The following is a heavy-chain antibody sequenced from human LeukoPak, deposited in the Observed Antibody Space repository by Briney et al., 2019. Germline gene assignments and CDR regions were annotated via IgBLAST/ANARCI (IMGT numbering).Heavy chain of an antibody. CDR2: LSDTGTT. V-gene: IGHV4-39*01. CDR3: ARRDHTGRSHAWFDP. J-gene: IGHJ5*02. D-gene: IGHD1-14*01. Sequence: PSETLSLTCTVSGGSVSTISHFWDWVRQPPGKGLEWIVSLSDTGTTYYNPSLESRVTMSVDTSKNQFSLKLSSVTPADTAVYYCARRDHTGRSHAWFDPWGQGTLVTVSS. CDR1: GGSVSTISHF.